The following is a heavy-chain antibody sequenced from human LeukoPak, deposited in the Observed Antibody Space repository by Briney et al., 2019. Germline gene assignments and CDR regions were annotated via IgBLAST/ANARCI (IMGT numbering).Heavy chain of an antibody. D-gene: IGHD2-15*01. CDR2: IYSGGST. CDR3: GGCYYYYYGMDV. Sequence: PGGSLRLSCAASGFTVSSNYMSWVRQAPGKGLEWVSVIYSGGSTYYADSVKGRFTISRDSSKNTLYLQMNSLRAEDTAVYYCGGCYYYYYGMDVWGQGTTVTVSS. J-gene: IGHJ6*02. CDR1: GFTVSSNY. V-gene: IGHV3-66*01.